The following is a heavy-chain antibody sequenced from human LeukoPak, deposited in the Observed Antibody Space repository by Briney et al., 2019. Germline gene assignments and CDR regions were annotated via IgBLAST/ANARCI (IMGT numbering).Heavy chain of an antibody. D-gene: IGHD1-26*01. CDR2: IKSKTDGVTT. V-gene: IGHV3-15*01. Sequence: TGWSLRLSCAASGFTFSNAWMSWVRQAPGKWLDWDGRIKSKTDGVTTDYAAPVKGRFTISRDDSKSTLYLQMTSLKAEDTAVYYCTTGIVGATAYWGQGTLVTVSS. CDR3: TTGIVGATAY. J-gene: IGHJ4*02. CDR1: GFTFSNAW.